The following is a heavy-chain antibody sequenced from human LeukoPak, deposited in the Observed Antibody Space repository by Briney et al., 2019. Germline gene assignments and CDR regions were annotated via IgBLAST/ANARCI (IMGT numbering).Heavy chain of an antibody. CDR3: VRGPGVTYYYYYYMDV. CDR2: ISGNGGST. J-gene: IGHJ6*03. V-gene: IGHV3-64*01. Sequence: PGGSLRLSCAASGFTFNGYAMHWVRQAPGKGLEYVSAISGNGGSTYYANSVKDRFTISRDNSKNTLHLQMGSLGAEDMAVYYCVRGPGVTYYYYYYMDVWGKGTTVTVSS. CDR1: GFTFNGYA. D-gene: IGHD2-21*02.